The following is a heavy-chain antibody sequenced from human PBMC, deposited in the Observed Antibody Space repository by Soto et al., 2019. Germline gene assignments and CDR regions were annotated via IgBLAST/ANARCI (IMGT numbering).Heavy chain of an antibody. Sequence: ASVKVSCKASGYTFTSYAMHWVRQAPGQRLEWMGWVNAGNGNTKYSQKFQGRVTITKDTSASTAYMELSSLKSEDTAVYYCAAGGTRWLHSPFDYWGQGTLVTV. V-gene: IGHV1-3*01. CDR2: VNAGNGNT. D-gene: IGHD1-1*01. J-gene: IGHJ4*02. CDR1: GYTFTSYA. CDR3: AAGGTRWLHSPFDY.